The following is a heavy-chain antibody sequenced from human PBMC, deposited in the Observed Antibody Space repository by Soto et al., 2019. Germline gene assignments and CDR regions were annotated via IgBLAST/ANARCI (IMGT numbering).Heavy chain of an antibody. V-gene: IGHV3-30-3*01. CDR3: ARGDREDIAVVIGARPGEYGVDV. J-gene: IGHJ6*02. CDR1: GFTFRIYA. Sequence: QVQLVESGGGVVQPGRSLRLSCAASGFTFRIYAMPWVRQAPGKGLECVAVISYDGSNKFYRDSVKGRFTISRDNSKNTLYLQINSMRYEDTAVYYCARGDREDIAVVIGARPGEYGVDVWGQGTMVTVSS. D-gene: IGHD2-15*01. CDR2: ISYDGSNK.